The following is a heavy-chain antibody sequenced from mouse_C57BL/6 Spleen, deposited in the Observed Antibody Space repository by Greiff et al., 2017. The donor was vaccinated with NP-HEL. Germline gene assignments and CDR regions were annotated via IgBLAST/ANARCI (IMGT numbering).Heavy chain of an antibody. V-gene: IGHV1-64*01. CDR2: IHPNSGST. CDR3: ARRDYYGSPFDY. CDR1: GYTFTSYW. J-gene: IGHJ2*01. D-gene: IGHD1-1*01. Sequence: QVQLKQPGAELVKPGASVKLSCKASGYTFTSYWMHWVKQRPGQGLEWIGMIHPNSGSTNYNEKFKSKATLTVDKSSSTAYMQLSSLTSEDSAVYYCARRDYYGSPFDYWGQGTTLTVSS.